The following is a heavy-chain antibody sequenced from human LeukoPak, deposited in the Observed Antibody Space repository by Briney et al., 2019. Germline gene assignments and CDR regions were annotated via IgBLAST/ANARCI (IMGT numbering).Heavy chain of an antibody. CDR1: GYSFTSYW. V-gene: IGHV5-51*01. CDR3: ARPANRGDAFDL. CDR2: IYPGDSDT. Sequence: GESLNSYCKGSGYSFTSYWIGWVRQMPGKGLEWVGIIYPGDSDTRYSPSFQGQVTISADKSITTAYLQWSSLRASDTAMYYCARPANRGDAFDLWGQGTMVTVSS. D-gene: IGHD2/OR15-2a*01. J-gene: IGHJ3*01.